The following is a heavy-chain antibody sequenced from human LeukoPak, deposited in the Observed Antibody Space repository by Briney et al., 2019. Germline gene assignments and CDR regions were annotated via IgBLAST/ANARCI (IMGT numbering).Heavy chain of an antibody. D-gene: IGHD5-12*01. J-gene: IGHJ4*02. V-gene: IGHV4-61*02. CDR1: GGSISSGSYY. CDR3: ARDRLNSGYDSSFHDY. Sequence: SETLSLTCTVSGGSISSGSYYWSWIRQPAGKGLEWIGRIYTSGSTNYNPSLKSRVTISVDTSKNQFSLKLSSVTAADTAVYHCARDRLNSGYDSSFHDYWGQGTLVTVSS. CDR2: IYTSGST.